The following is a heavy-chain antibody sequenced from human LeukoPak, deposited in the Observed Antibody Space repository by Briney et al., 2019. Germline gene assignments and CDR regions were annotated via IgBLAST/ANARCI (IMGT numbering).Heavy chain of an antibody. CDR3: TRPFHDTLD. D-gene: IGHD3-22*01. CDR1: GGSFSGYY. J-gene: IGHJ4*02. V-gene: IGHV4-34*01. Sequence: SETLSLTCAVYGGSFSGYYWSWIRQPPGKGLEWIGEINHSGSTNYNPSLKSRVTISVDTSKNQFSLKLSSVTAEDTAVYYCTRPFHDTLDWGQGTLVTVSS. CDR2: INHSGST.